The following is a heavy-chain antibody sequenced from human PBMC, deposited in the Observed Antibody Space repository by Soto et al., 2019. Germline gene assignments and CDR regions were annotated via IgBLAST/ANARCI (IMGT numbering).Heavy chain of an antibody. CDR1: GFTFSSAW. CDR3: AADLPNDNYPIEY. V-gene: IGHV3-15*07. J-gene: IGHJ4*02. CDR2: IKSRHDGGTT. D-gene: IGHD1-1*01. Sequence: PGGSLRLSCAASGFTFSSAWMNWVRQAPGKGLEWVGLIKSRHDGGTTDYAAPVKGRFSISRDDSRNTLYLQMNSLITEDTAVYYCAADLPNDNYPIEYWGQGTLVTVSS.